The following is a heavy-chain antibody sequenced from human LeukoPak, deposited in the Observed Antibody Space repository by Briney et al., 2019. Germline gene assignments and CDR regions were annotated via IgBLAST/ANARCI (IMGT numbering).Heavy chain of an antibody. CDR3: ARGGYCGGDLWWFDP. V-gene: IGHV1-18*04. Sequence: ASVKVSCKASGYTFTSYGISWVRQAPGQGLEWMGWISAYNGNTNYAQKLQGKVTMTTDTSTSTAYMELRSLRSDDTAVYYCARGGYCGGDLWWFDPWGQGTLVTVSS. CDR1: GYTFTSYG. J-gene: IGHJ5*02. D-gene: IGHD2-21*02. CDR2: ISAYNGNT.